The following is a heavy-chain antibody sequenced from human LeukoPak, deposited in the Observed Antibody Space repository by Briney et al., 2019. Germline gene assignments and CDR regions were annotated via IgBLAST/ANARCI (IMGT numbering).Heavy chain of an antibody. CDR3: ARDQYQVPYYSQYYGMDV. Sequence: QPGGSLRLSCAASGFTFSSYAMSWVRQAPGKGLEWVSAISGSGGSTYYADSVKGRFTISRDNSKNSLSLQMDSLRVEDTAVYYCARDQYQVPYYSQYYGMDVRGQGTTVIVSS. CDR2: ISGSGGST. D-gene: IGHD2-2*01. CDR1: GFTFSSYA. J-gene: IGHJ6*02. V-gene: IGHV3-23*01.